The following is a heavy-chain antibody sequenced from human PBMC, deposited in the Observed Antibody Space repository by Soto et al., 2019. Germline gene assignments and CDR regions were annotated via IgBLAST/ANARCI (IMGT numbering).Heavy chain of an antibody. D-gene: IGHD2-15*01. CDR1: GFTFSSYG. V-gene: IGHV3-30*18. CDR3: AKETYSGPLDY. CDR2: ISYDGSNK. J-gene: IGHJ4*02. Sequence: QVQLVESGGGVVQPGRSLRLSCAASGFTFSSYGMHWVRQAPGKGLEWVAVISYDGSNKYYADSVKGRFTISRDNSKNTPYPQMNSLRAEDTAVYSCAKETYSGPLDYWGQGTLVTVS.